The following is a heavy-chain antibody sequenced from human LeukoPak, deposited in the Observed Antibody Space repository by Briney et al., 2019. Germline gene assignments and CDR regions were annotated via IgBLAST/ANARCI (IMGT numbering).Heavy chain of an antibody. CDR3: ARGDPDYYDTSDYCLFDH. V-gene: IGHV3-74*01. CDR1: GFTFSDYW. CDR2: ISSDGSRV. D-gene: IGHD3-22*01. Sequence: PGRSLRLSCAASGFTFSDYWMHWVRQAPGKGLVWVSRISSDGSRVTYADSVKGRFTISRDNAKNSLYLQMNSLRAEDTAVYYCARGDPDYYDTSDYCLFDHWGQGTLVTVSS. J-gene: IGHJ4*02.